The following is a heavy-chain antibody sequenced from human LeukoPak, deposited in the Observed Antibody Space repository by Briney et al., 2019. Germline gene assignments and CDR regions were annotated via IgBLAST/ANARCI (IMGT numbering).Heavy chain of an antibody. V-gene: IGHV3-48*03. CDR1: GFAFSSYE. J-gene: IGHJ4*02. CDR3: ARDFGRWFIDY. Sequence: AGTLRLSCAASGFAFSSYEMNWVRQAPGKGLERVSYIRSTSNTIYYADSVKGRFTISRDNAKNSPYLQMNSLRAEDTAVYYCARDFGRWFIDYWGQGTLVTVSS. D-gene: IGHD4-23*01. CDR2: IRSTSNTI.